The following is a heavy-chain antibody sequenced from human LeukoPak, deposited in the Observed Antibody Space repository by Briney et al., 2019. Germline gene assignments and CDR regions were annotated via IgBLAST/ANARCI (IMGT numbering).Heavy chain of an antibody. CDR1: GFMFSTYT. V-gene: IGHV3-21*01. D-gene: IGHD6-19*01. CDR2: ISSSSNYI. J-gene: IGHJ4*02. CDR3: AREPGDSSGWSE. Sequence: PGGSLRLSCAASGFMFSTYTMNWVRQAPGKGLEWVSSISSSSNYIYYADSVKGRFTISRDNAKNSLYLQMNSLRAEDTAVYYCAREPGDSSGWSERGQGTLVTVSS.